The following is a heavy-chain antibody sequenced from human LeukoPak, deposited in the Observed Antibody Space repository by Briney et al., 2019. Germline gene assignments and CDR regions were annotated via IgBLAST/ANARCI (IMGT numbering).Heavy chain of an antibody. Sequence: ASVKVSCKASGYTFTSYGITWVRQAPGQGLEWMGWISAYNGNTNYAQNLQGRVTMTTDTSTSTAYMELRSMRSDDTAIYYCARAGHYDFWSGYYPVGYYYYMDVWGKGTTVTVSS. CDR2: ISAYNGNT. D-gene: IGHD3-3*01. CDR3: ARAGHYDFWSGYYPVGYYYYMDV. CDR1: GYTFTSYG. J-gene: IGHJ6*03. V-gene: IGHV1-18*01.